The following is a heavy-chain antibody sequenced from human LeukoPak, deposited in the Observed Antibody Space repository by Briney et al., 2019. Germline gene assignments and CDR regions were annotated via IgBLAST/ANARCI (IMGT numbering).Heavy chain of an antibody. CDR2: ISGSGGST. CDR3: AKDPTLACYDSSGYPVRYFDY. Sequence: GGSLRLSCAASGFTFSSYAMSWVRQAPGKGLEWVSAISGSGGSTYYADSVKGRFTISRDNSKNTPYLQMNSLRAEDTAVYYCAKDPTLACYDSSGYPVRYFDYWGQGTLVTVSS. J-gene: IGHJ4*02. CDR1: GFTFSSYA. V-gene: IGHV3-23*01. D-gene: IGHD3-22*01.